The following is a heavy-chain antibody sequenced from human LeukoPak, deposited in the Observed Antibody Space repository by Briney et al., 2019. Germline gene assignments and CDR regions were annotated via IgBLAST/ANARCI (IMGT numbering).Heavy chain of an antibody. J-gene: IGHJ4*02. CDR1: GFTFSSYA. CDR2: ISGSGGST. Sequence: PGWSLRLSCAASGFTFSSYAMSWVRQAPGKGLEWVSAISGSGGSTYYADSVKGRFTISRDNSKNTLYLQMNSLRAEDTAVYYCAKFPDYYDSSGYYLDYWGQGTLVTVSS. CDR3: AKFPDYYDSSGYYLDY. D-gene: IGHD3-22*01. V-gene: IGHV3-23*01.